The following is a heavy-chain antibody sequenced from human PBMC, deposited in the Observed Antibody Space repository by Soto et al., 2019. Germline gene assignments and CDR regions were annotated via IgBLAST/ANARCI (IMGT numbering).Heavy chain of an antibody. CDR3: AREVRGIVATYAY. V-gene: IGHV1-69*04. CDR1: GGTFSSYT. CDR2: IIPILGIA. D-gene: IGHD5-12*01. J-gene: IGHJ4*02. Sequence: ASVKVSCKASGGTFSSYTISWVRQAPGQGLEWMGRIIPILGIANYAQKFQGRVTITADKSTSTAYMELSSLRSEDTAVYYCAREVRGIVATYAYWGQGTLVTVSS.